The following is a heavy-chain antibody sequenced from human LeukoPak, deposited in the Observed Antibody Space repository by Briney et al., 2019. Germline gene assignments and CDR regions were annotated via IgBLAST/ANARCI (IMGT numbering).Heavy chain of an antibody. J-gene: IGHJ4*02. V-gene: IGHV4-59*12. Sequence: ASETLSLTCTVSWASISSYYCTWIRQPPGKGLEWIGNIYYDGSTYYNPSLKSRATISVDTSKNQFSLKLSSVTAADTAVYYCARDRSRWDLLPFDYWGQGALVTVSS. D-gene: IGHD1-26*01. CDR1: WASISSYY. CDR2: IYYDGST. CDR3: ARDRSRWDLLPFDY.